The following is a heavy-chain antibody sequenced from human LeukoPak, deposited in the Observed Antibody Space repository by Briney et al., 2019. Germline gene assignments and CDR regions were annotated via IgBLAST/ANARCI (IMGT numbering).Heavy chain of an antibody. CDR2: INSDGSST. V-gene: IGHV3-74*01. CDR3: ARDYDFWSGSSPFDY. CDR1: GFTFSSYW. D-gene: IGHD3-3*01. J-gene: IGHJ4*02. Sequence: GGSLRLSCAASGFTFSSYWMHWVRQAPGKGLVWVSRINSDGSSTSYADSVKGRFTISRDNAKNTLYLQMNSLRAEDTAVYYCARDYDFWSGSSPFDYWGQGTLVTVSS.